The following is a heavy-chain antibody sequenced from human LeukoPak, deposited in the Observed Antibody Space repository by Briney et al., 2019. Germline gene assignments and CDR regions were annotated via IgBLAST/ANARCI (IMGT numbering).Heavy chain of an antibody. CDR3: ARRRYSGSSQHFDY. CDR2: IRSKANSYAT. J-gene: IGHJ4*02. CDR1: GFTFSGSA. D-gene: IGHD1-26*01. Sequence: GGSLRLSCAASGFTFSGSAMHWVRQASGKGLEWVGRIRSKANSYATAYAASVKGRFTISRDNAKNSLYLQMNSLRAEDTAVYYCARRRYSGSSQHFDYWGQGTLVTVSS. V-gene: IGHV3-73*01.